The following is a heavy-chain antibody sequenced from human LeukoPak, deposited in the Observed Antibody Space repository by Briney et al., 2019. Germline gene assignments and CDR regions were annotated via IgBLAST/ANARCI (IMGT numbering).Heavy chain of an antibody. CDR1: GFTFSSYA. D-gene: IGHD6-19*01. CDR2: ISGSGGST. CDR3: AKRGELGGQWLVSWFDP. V-gene: IGHV3-23*01. J-gene: IGHJ5*02. Sequence: GGSLRLSCAASGFTFSSYAMSWVRQAPGKGLEWVSAISGSGGSTYYADSVKGRFTISRDNSKNTLYLQMNSLRAEDTAVYYCAKRGELGGQWLVSWFDPWGQGTLVTVSS.